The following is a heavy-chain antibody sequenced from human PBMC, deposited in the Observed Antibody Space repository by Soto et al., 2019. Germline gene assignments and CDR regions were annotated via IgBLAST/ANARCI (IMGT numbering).Heavy chain of an antibody. V-gene: IGHV3-23*01. D-gene: IGHD2-2*01. J-gene: IGHJ4*02. CDR2: ISGSGGST. CDR3: AKGSSISRPYYFDY. Sequence: GGSLRLSCVASGFSFSSYGMHWVRQAPGKGLEWVSAISGSGGSTYYADSVKGRFTISRDNSKNTLYLQMNTLGVEDTAVYYCAKGSSISRPYYFDYWGQGTLVTVSS. CDR1: GFSFSSYG.